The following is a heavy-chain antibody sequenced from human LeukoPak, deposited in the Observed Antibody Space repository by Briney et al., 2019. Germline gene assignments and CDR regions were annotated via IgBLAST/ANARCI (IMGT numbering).Heavy chain of an antibody. CDR1: GFTFSKYA. Sequence: GGSLRLSCAASGFTFSKYAMTWVRQAPGKGLEWVSAISSSTLKIYYADSVKGRFTISRDNSKNTLYLQMNSLRAEDTAVYYCARANQLYYYDSSGRGSYYFDYWGQGTLVTVSS. CDR3: ARANQLYYYDSSGRGSYYFDY. J-gene: IGHJ4*02. V-gene: IGHV3-23*01. D-gene: IGHD3-22*01. CDR2: ISSSTLKI.